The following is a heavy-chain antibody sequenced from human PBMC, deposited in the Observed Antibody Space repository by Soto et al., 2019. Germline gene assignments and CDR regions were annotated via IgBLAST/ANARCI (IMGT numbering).Heavy chain of an antibody. Sequence: SETLSLTCTVSGGSISSSSYYWGWIRQPPGKGLEWIGSIYYSGSTYYNPSLKSRVTISVDTSKNQFSLKLSSVTAADTAVYYCARTKSGSYYGSGSSYYFDYWGQGTLVTVSS. CDR2: IYYSGST. CDR1: GGSISSSSYY. CDR3: ARTKSGSYYGSGSSYYFDY. D-gene: IGHD3-10*01. V-gene: IGHV4-39*01. J-gene: IGHJ4*02.